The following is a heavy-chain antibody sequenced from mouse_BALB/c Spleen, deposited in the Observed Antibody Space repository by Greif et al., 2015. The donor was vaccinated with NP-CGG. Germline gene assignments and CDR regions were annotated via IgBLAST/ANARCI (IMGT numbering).Heavy chain of an antibody. CDR2: IYPGGGYT. V-gene: IGHV1-63*02. Sequence: QVQLQQSGAELVRPGTSVKISCKASGYTFTNYWLGWVKQRPGHGLEWIGDIYPGGGYTNYNEKFKGKATLTADTSSSTAYMQLSSLTSEDSAVYFCARRDYRYDGAWFAYWGQGTLVTVSA. D-gene: IGHD2-14*01. CDR1: GYTFTNYW. J-gene: IGHJ3*01. CDR3: ARRDYRYDGAWFAY.